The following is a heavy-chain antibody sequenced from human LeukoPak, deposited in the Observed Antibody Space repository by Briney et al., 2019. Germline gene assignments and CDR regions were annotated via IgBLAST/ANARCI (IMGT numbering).Heavy chain of an antibody. Sequence: PGGSLRLSCAASGFAVSSNYMTWVRQAPGKGLEWVSIIYSGGNTNFADSVKGRFTISRGNSKNTLFLQMNSLRAEDTAVYYCARGLNWFDPWGRGTLVTVSS. CDR2: IYSGGNT. J-gene: IGHJ5*02. CDR3: ARGLNWFDP. CDR1: GFAVSSNY. V-gene: IGHV3-66*01.